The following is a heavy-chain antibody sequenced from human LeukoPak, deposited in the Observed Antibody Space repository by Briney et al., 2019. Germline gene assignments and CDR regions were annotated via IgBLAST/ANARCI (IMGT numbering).Heavy chain of an antibody. CDR2: IIPIFGTA. Sequence: VASVKVSCKASGGTFSSYAISWVRQAPGQGLEWMGGIIPIFGTANYAQKFQGRVTITADESTSTAYMELSSLRSEDTAVYYCARDGYSSSSYYYYGMDVWGQGTTVTVSS. D-gene: IGHD6-6*01. J-gene: IGHJ6*02. V-gene: IGHV1-69*01. CDR3: ARDGYSSSSYYYYGMDV. CDR1: GGTFSSYA.